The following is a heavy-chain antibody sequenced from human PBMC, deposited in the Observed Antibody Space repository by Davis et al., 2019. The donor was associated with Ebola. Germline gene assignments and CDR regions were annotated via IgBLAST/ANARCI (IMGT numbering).Heavy chain of an antibody. J-gene: IGHJ4*02. CDR1: GYTFTSYY. D-gene: IGHD4-17*01. Sequence: ASVKVSCKASGYTFTSYYMHWVRQAPGQGLEWMGIINPSGGSTSYAQKFQGGVTITRDTSASTAYMELSSLRSEDTAVYYCARGPSGYGDYGEYYFDYWGQGTLVTVSS. V-gene: IGHV1-46*01. CDR2: INPSGGST. CDR3: ARGPSGYGDYGEYYFDY.